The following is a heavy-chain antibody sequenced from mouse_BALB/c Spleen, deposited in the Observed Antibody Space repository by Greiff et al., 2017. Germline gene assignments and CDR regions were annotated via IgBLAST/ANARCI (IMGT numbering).Heavy chain of an antibody. V-gene: IGHV1-7*01. CDR1: GYTFTSYW. Sequence: QVQLQQSGAELAKPGASVKMSCKASGYTFTSYWMHWVKQRPGQGLEWIGYINPSTGYTEYNQKFKDKATLTADKSSSTAYMQLSSLTSEDSAVYYCARIYDGYYEGYVDVWGAGTTVTVSS. D-gene: IGHD2-3*01. CDR3: ARIYDGYYEGYVDV. CDR2: INPSTGYT. J-gene: IGHJ1*01.